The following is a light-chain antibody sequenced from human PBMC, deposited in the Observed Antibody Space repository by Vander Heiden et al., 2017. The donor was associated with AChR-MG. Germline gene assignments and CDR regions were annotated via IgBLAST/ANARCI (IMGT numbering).Light chain of an antibody. CDR3: QRDDDYSGT. V-gene: IGKV1-5*03. CDR2: KAS. CDR1: QIIPSW. Sequence: DIQMTQSPSTLSASVGDTVTITCRASQIIPSWLAWYQQKPGRAPKLLVTKASGLEGGVPSRFSDSRSGTEFNFTISSLQPDDFATYYCQRDDDYSGTFGQGTKLEIK. J-gene: IGKJ2*01.